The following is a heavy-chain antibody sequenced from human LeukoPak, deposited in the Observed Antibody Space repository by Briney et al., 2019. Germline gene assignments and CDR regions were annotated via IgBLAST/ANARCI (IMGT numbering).Heavy chain of an antibody. CDR1: GGTFSSYA. V-gene: IGHV1-69*01. CDR2: IIPIFGTA. J-gene: IGHJ6*02. Sequence: SVKVSCKASGGTFSSYAVSWVRQAPGQGLEWMGGIIPIFGTANYAQKFQGRVTITADESTSTAYMELSSLRSEDTAVYYRASPSLRNYDSSGFLKYYYYGMDVWGQGTTVTVSS. D-gene: IGHD3-22*01. CDR3: ASPSLRNYDSSGFLKYYYYGMDV.